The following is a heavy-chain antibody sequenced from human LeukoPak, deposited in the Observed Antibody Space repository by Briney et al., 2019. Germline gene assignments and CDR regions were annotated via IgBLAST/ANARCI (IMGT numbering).Heavy chain of an antibody. J-gene: IGHJ4*02. D-gene: IGHD2-21*01. V-gene: IGHV3-23*01. CDR1: GFTFSYYG. Sequence: GGSLRLSCAASGFTFSYYGMSWVRQAPGKGLEWVSGFGHNGGITYADSVKGQFTISRDNSKNTLYLQMNSLRAEDTAVYFCAKQAGWGGYFYFLPFDFWGRGTLVTVSS. CDR3: AKQAGWGGYFYFLPFDF. CDR2: FGHNGGIT.